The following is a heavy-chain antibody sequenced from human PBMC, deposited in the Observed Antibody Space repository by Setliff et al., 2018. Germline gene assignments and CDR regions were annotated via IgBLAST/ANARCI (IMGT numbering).Heavy chain of an antibody. J-gene: IGHJ4*02. CDR2: IYPSSSNI. CDR3: VRAGSGIGGDLDY. Sequence: PGESLKISCKASGYSFTDYWIAWVRQMPGKGLEWMGIIYPSSSNIKYSPSFQGQFTISVDKSITTAYLQWSSLKASDTAIYYCVRAGSGIGGDLDYWGQGTLVTVSS. CDR1: GYSFTDYW. V-gene: IGHV5-51*01. D-gene: IGHD3-10*01.